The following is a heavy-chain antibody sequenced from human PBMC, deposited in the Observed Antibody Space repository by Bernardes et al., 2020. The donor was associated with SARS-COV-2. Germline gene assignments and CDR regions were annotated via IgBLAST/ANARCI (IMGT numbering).Heavy chain of an antibody. J-gene: IGHJ3*02. CDR1: GFTFSAYA. CDR2: IGANGGST. D-gene: IGHD3-10*01. CDR3: VKDRGGTWAFDI. V-gene: IGHV3-64D*06. Sequence: GFLSRSGSASGFTFSAYAMHWVRPAPEMGLEYVSHIGANGGSTSYADSMKGRFTVSRDNSKSTLFLQMNSLRPEDTATYYCVKDRGGTWAFDIWGRGTTVIVSS.